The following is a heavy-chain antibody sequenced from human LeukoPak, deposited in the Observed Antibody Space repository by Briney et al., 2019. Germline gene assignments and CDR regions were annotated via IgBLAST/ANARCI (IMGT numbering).Heavy chain of an antibody. CDR2: IYTSGST. CDR1: GVSISSGSYY. Sequence: SETLSLTCTVSGVSISSGSYYWSWIRQPAGKGLEWIGRIYTSGSTNYNPSLKSRVTISVDTSKNQFSLKLSSVTAADTAVYYCARGALLWFGEPSDIWGQGTMVTVSS. D-gene: IGHD3-10*01. V-gene: IGHV4-61*02. J-gene: IGHJ3*02. CDR3: ARGALLWFGEPSDI.